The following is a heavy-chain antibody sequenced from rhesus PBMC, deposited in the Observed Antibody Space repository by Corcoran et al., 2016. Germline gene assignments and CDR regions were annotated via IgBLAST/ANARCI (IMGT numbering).Heavy chain of an antibody. CDR3: ARDTPRRGYSYGLDS. J-gene: IGHJ6*01. Sequence: QVQLQESGPGLVKPSETLSLTCAVSGGSISSSNWWSWIRQPPGKGLEWIGYISGSSGSTYYHPSLKSRVTISTDTSKNQFSLRLSSVTAADTAVYYCARDTPRRGYSYGLDSWGQGVVVTVSS. CDR1: GGSISSSNW. V-gene: IGHV4-65*01. D-gene: IGHD2-33*01. CDR2: ISGSSGST.